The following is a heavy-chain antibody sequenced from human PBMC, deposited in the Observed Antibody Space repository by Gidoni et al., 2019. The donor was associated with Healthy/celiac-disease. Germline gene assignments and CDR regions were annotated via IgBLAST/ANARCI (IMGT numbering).Heavy chain of an antibody. CDR1: GYTFPSYD. D-gene: IGHD6-13*01. J-gene: IGHJ1*01. Sequence: QVQLVQSGAEVKKPGASVKVSCMASGYTFPSYDINWVQQATGQGLEWMGWMNPNSGNKGYAQKFQGRVTMTRNTSISTAYMELSSLRSEDTAVYYCAKTNIAAAGPEYFQHWGQGTLVTVSS. CDR2: MNPNSGNK. V-gene: IGHV1-8*01. CDR3: AKTNIAAAGPEYFQH.